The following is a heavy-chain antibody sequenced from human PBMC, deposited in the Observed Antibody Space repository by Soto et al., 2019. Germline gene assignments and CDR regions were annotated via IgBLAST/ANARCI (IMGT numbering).Heavy chain of an antibody. D-gene: IGHD3-3*01. Sequence: EVQLVESGGGLVQPGGSLRLSCAASGFTFSTYWMSWVRQAPGKGLEWVANIKQDGSEKYYVDSVRGRFTISRDNAQNSLYLQMNSLRAEDTAVYYCARAQGYYDFWSGDNYYYYMDVWGKGTTVTVSS. V-gene: IGHV3-7*01. CDR3: ARAQGYYDFWSGDNYYYYMDV. J-gene: IGHJ6*03. CDR1: GFTFSTYW. CDR2: IKQDGSEK.